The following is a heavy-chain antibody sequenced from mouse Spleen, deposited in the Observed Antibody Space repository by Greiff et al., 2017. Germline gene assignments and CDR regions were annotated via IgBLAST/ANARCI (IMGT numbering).Heavy chain of an antibody. V-gene: IGHV7-3*01. CDR3: ARSFYYYGSSYWYFDV. CDR1: GFTFTDYY. D-gene: IGHD1-1*01. J-gene: IGHJ1*01. CDR2: IRNKANGYTT. Sequence: EVHLVESGGGLVQPGGSLSLSCAASGFTFTDYYMSWVRQPPGKALEWLGFIRNKANGYTTEYSASVKGRFTISRDNSQSILYLQMNALRAEDSATYYCARSFYYYGSSYWYFDVWGAGTTVTVSS.